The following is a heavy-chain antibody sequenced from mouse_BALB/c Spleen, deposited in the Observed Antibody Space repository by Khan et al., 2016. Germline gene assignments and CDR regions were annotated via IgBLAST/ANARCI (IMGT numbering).Heavy chain of an antibody. D-gene: IGHD2-1*01. CDR1: GYSFTDYN. CDR3: AREGGNYVWFAY. J-gene: IGHJ3*01. CDR2: IDPYFGST. Sequence: EVQLQESGPEVEKPGASVKISCKASGYSFTDYNMNWVKQSNGKSLEWIGNIDPYFGSTSYNQKFKGKATLTVDKSSSTAYMQLKSLTSDDSAVYYCAREGGNYVWFAYWGQGTLVTVSA. V-gene: IGHV1-39*01.